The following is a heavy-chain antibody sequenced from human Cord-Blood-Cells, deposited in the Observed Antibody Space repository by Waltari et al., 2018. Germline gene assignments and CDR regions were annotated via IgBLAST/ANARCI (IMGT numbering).Heavy chain of an antibody. CDR1: GGSISSSSYY. V-gene: IGHV4-39*01. D-gene: IGHD3-3*01. CDR2: IYYSGST. CDR3: ARREEWVWDTIPNWSGYYYYYYYMDV. J-gene: IGHJ6*03. Sequence: QLQLQESGPGLVKPSETLSLTCTVSGGSISSSSYYWGWIRQPPGQGLEWIGSIYYSGSTYSDPSVKGRVTITVDTSKNPSAHELSSVTAADTAVYYCARREEWVWDTIPNWSGYYYYYYYMDVWGKGTTVTVSS.